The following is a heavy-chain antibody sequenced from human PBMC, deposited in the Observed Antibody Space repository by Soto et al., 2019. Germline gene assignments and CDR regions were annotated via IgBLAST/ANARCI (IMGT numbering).Heavy chain of an antibody. J-gene: IGHJ4*02. CDR3: AKADYYECNSFCDY. Sequence: EVQLLESGGGLVQPGGSLRLSCAASGFTFSSYAMSWVRQAPGKGLEWVSAISGSGGSTYYADSVKGRFTISRDNSKNTLNLQMNSLRAEDTAVYYCAKADYYECNSFCDYWGQGSLVTVSS. CDR2: ISGSGGST. CDR1: GFTFSSYA. V-gene: IGHV3-23*01. D-gene: IGHD3-22*01.